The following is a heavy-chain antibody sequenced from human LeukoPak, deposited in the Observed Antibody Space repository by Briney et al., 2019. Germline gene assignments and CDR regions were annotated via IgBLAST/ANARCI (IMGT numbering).Heavy chain of an antibody. V-gene: IGHV3-48*03. J-gene: IGHJ4*02. CDR2: ISSSGSTI. CDR3: ARDPLDRPFDY. D-gene: IGHD1-14*01. Sequence: PGGSLRLSCAASGFTFSSYEMNWVRQAPGKGLEWVSYISSSGSTIYYADSVKGRFTISRDNAKNSLYLQMNSLRVEDTAVYYCARDPLDRPFDYWGQGTLVTVSS. CDR1: GFTFSSYE.